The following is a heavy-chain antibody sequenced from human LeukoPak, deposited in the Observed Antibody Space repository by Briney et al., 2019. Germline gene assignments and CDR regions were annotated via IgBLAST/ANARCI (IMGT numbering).Heavy chain of an antibody. V-gene: IGHV1-2*02. CDR2: INPNSGGT. D-gene: IGHD6-13*01. Sequence: ASVKVFCKASGYTFINNWMHWVRQAPGQGLEWMGWINPNSGGTKYAQKFQGRVTMTRDTSVSTAYMELSRLRSDDTAVYYCARDLYGSSSWPNFDYWGQGTLVTVSS. J-gene: IGHJ4*02. CDR3: ARDLYGSSSWPNFDY. CDR1: GYTFINNW.